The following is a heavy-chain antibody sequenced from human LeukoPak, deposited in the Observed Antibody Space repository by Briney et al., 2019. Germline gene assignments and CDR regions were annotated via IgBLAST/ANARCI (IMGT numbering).Heavy chain of an antibody. Sequence: TGGSLRLSCAASGFTFSDYYMSWIRQAPGKGLEWVSYISSSGSTIYYADSVKGRFTISRDNAKNSLYLQMNSLRAEDTALYYCARASTTVVTLDSLSIWGQGTMVTVSS. CDR3: ARASTTVVTLDSLSI. D-gene: IGHD4-23*01. CDR2: ISSSGSTI. CDR1: GFTFSDYY. V-gene: IGHV3-11*04. J-gene: IGHJ3*02.